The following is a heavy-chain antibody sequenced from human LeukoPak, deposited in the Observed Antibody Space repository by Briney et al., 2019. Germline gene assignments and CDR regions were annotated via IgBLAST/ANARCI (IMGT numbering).Heavy chain of an antibody. CDR2: ISSSADRI. J-gene: IGHJ4*02. CDR3: ARANPTTPIFYFDF. V-gene: IGHV3-48*01. CDR1: GFTFRSHG. Sequence: GGSLRLSCVGFGFTFRSHGMNWVRQAPGKGLEWISYISSSADRIYYADSVRGRLAISRDNDRNSLFLEMNALRAEDTAVYYCARANPTTPIFYFDFWGRGTLVTVSS. D-gene: IGHD4-17*01.